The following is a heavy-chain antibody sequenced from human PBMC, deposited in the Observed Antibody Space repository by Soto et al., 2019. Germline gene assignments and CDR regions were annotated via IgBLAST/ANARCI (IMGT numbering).Heavy chain of an antibody. CDR2: INDQGGSP. D-gene: IGHD1-26*01. CDR1: GFTFSNYW. Sequence: EVQLVESGGALVQPGGSLRLSCAASGFTFSNYWMHWVRQAPGKGLVWISRINDQGGSPTYADSVKGRFTISRDNSKNTLYVQMNSLRPEDTAVYYCAKDRLGYSGSSDNGLDVWGQGTTVTVSS. CDR3: AKDRLGYSGSSDNGLDV. V-gene: IGHV3-74*01. J-gene: IGHJ6*02.